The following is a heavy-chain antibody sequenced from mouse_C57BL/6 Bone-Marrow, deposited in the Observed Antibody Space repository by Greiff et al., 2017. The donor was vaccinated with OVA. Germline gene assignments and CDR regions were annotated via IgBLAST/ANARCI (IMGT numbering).Heavy chain of an antibody. CDR2: INPNNGGT. CDR1: GYTFTDYY. CDR3: ARGRDDGFAY. D-gene: IGHD2-12*01. J-gene: IGHJ3*01. Sequence: EVQLQQSGPELVKPGASVKISCKASGYTFTDYYMNWVKQSHGKSLEWIGDINPNNGGTSYNQKFKGKATLTVDKSSSTAYMELRSLTSEDSAVYYCARGRDDGFAYWGQGTLVTVSA. V-gene: IGHV1-26*01.